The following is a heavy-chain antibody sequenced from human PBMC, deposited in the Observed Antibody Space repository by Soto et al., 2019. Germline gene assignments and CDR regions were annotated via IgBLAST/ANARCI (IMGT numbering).Heavy chain of an antibody. CDR3: GKDPTGPAYYFDY. CDR1: GFTFSNFG. J-gene: IGHJ4*02. V-gene: IGHV3-30*18. Sequence: GGSLRLSCAASGFTFSNFGMHWVRQAPGKGLEWVASISYDGNIKYSADSVKGRFTISRDNSKNTLYLQMNSLRAEDTAVYYCGKDPTGPAYYFDYWGQGAQVTVSS. CDR2: ISYDGNIK.